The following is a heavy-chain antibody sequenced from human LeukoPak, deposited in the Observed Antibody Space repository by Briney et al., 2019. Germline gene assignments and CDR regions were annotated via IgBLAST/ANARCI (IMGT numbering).Heavy chain of an antibody. CDR1: GFTFSSFN. V-gene: IGHV3-48*01. J-gene: IGHJ4*02. CDR2: ISCRSSSI. D-gene: IGHD3-10*01. CDR3: AGLTMVRGVTGY. Sequence: GSLRLSCVASGFTFSSFNMNWVRQPPGKGLEWISYISCRSSSIYYADSVRGRFTLSRDNAQNSLYLQMNSLRAEDTAVYYCAGLTMVRGVTGYWGQGTLVTVSS.